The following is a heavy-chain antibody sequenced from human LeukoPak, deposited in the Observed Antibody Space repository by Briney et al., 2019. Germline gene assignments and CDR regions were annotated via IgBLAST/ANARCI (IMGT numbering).Heavy chain of an antibody. CDR1: GITFSSYS. CDR2: ISFSGTTT. D-gene: IGHD2-2*01. Sequence: PGGSLRLSCAASGITFSSYSMSWVRQAPGKGLEWVSSISFSGTTTYYADSVKGRLTVSRDNSKNTLYLQMDGLRAEDTAVYYCARDPTELQLLSYYFDYWGQGTLVAVSS. CDR3: ARDPTELQLLSYYFDY. V-gene: IGHV3-23*01. J-gene: IGHJ4*02.